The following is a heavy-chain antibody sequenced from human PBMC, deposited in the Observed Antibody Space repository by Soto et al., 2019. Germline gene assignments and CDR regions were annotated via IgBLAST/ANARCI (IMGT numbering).Heavy chain of an antibody. CDR1: GFTFDDYD. V-gene: IGHV3-9*01. J-gene: IGHJ4*02. D-gene: IGHD3-22*01. CDR2: LSWNSGRI. CDR3: AKGHDNSGSPN. Sequence: DVQLVESGGGLVQPGKSLRLSCATSGFTFDDYDMHWVRQAPGKGLEWVSGLSWNSGRIGYADSVKGRFTISRDNAKNSLYLQMNSLRPEDTALYYCAKGHDNSGSPNWGQGTLVTVSS.